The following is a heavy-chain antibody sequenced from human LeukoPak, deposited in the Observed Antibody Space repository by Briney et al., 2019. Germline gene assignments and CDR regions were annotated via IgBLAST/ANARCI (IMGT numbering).Heavy chain of an antibody. CDR1: GGSISSGGYY. CDR3: ARDSGDYGDFDY. J-gene: IGHJ4*02. CDR2: IYYSGST. V-gene: IGHV4-31*03. D-gene: IGHD4-17*01. Sequence: SETLSLTCTVSGGSISSGGYYWSWIRQHPGKGLEWIGYIYYSGSTYYNPSLKSRVTISVDTSKNQFSLKLSSVTAADTAVYYCARDSGDYGDFDYWGQGTLVTVSS.